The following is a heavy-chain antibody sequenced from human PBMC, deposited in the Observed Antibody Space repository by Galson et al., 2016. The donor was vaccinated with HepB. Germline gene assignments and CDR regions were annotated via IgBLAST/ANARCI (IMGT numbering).Heavy chain of an antibody. CDR3: AKYVRHLWTNFYY. J-gene: IGHJ4*02. Sequence: SLRLSCAASGFTFSTYGMSWVRQAPGKGLEWVSSITGTGGSTYYTDSVKGRFTISRDNSRETLYLQMNSLRDEDTDIYYCAKYVRHLWTNFYYWGQGTLSPSPQ. D-gene: IGHD3-3*02. CDR2: ITGTGGST. CDR1: GFTFSTYG. V-gene: IGHV3-23*01.